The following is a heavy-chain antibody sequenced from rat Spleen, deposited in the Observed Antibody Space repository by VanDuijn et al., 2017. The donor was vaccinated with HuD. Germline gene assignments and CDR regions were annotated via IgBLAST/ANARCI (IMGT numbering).Heavy chain of an antibody. V-gene: IGHV2S63*01. J-gene: IGHJ4*01. CDR3: TRGYPGPA. D-gene: IGHD1-4*01. CDR1: GFSLTDYS. Sequence: VQLKESGPGLVQPSQTLSLTCTVSGFSLTDYSVHWVRQPPGKGLEWMGVMWSGGSTAYNSALKSRLSIRRDTSKSQVFLKINSLQTEDTAIYYCTRGYPGPAWGQGASVTVSS. CDR2: MWSGGST.